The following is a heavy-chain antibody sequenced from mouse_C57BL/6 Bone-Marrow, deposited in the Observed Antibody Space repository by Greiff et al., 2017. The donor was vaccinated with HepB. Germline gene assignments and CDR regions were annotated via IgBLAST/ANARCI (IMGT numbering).Heavy chain of an antibody. Sequence: QVQLQQPGAELVKPGASVKLSCKASGYTFTSYWMQWVKQRPGQGLEWIGEIDPSDSYTNYNQKFKGKATLTVDTSSSTAYMQLSSLTSEDSAVYYCARSGASGTGAIDYWGQGTSVTVSS. D-gene: IGHD2-14*01. CDR2: IDPSDSYT. CDR3: ARSGASGTGAIDY. CDR1: GYTFTSYW. J-gene: IGHJ4*01. V-gene: IGHV1-50*01.